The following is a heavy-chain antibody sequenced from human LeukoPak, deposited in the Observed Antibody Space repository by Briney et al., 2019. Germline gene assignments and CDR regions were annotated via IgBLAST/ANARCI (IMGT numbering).Heavy chain of an antibody. V-gene: IGHV3-48*03. CDR3: ARESSSVPFDY. D-gene: IGHD6-13*01. J-gene: IGHJ4*02. CDR2: ISSSGSTI. Sequence: PGGSLRLSCAASGFTFSSYEMNWVRQAPGKGLEWVSYISSSGSTIYYADSVKGRFTISRDNAKNSLYLQMNSLRAEDTAVYYCARESSSVPFDYWGQGTLVTVSS. CDR1: GFTFSSYE.